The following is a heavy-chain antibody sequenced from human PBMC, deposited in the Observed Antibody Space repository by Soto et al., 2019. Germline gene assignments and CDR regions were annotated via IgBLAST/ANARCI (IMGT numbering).Heavy chain of an antibody. D-gene: IGHD3-22*01. J-gene: IGHJ6*02. Sequence: QVQLVESGAEVKKPGASVKVSCKASGYTFTDYGISWVRQSPGQGLEWMGWISGYNGNTKYAQKFQGRVTMTTDTPTNTAYMERRSLRSDDTAVYFCARDREYYYDSSGNHYYHYGLDVWGQGTTVTVS. CDR3: ARDREYYYDSSGNHYYHYGLDV. V-gene: IGHV1-18*04. CDR2: ISGYNGNT. CDR1: GYTFTDYG.